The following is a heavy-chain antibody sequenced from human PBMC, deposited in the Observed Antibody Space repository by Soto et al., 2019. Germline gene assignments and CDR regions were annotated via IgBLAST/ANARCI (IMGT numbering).Heavy chain of an antibody. V-gene: IGHV4-34*01. CDR1: GGFLTGYY. D-gene: IGHD6-19*01. CDR2: INPTGSP. CDR3: ARSREQWLVDAFDI. J-gene: IGHJ3*02. Sequence: SETLSLTCVVYGGFLTGYYWSWIRQPPGRGLEWIGEINPTGSPKYNPSLMSRVTISVDTSKNQFSMKLSSVTAADTAVFYCARSREQWLVDAFDIWGQGTMVTVSS.